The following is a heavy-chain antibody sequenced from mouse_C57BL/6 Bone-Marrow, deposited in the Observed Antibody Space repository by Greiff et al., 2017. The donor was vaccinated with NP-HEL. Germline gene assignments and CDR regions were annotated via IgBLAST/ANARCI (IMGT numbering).Heavy chain of an antibody. Sequence: VQLLQPGAELVKPGASVKMSCTASGYTFTSYWITWVQQRPGQGLEWIGDIYPGSGSTTYTEKFKSKATLTVDTSTSTAYMQLSSLTSENCAVYDYARGRHITTVSSGDYWGQGNTLTVSS. D-gene: IGHD1-1*01. V-gene: IGHV1-55*01. CDR1: GYTFTSYW. CDR3: ARGRHITTVSSGDY. J-gene: IGHJ2*01. CDR2: IYPGSGST.